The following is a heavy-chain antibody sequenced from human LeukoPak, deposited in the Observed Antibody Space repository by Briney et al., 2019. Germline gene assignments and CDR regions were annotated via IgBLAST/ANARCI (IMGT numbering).Heavy chain of an antibody. CDR1: GFTFTSDG. Sequence: GSLRLSCAASGFTFTSDGMSWIRQHPGKGLEWIGYIYYSGSTNYNPSLKSRVTISVDTSKNQFSLKLSSVTAADTAVYYCARVFGAAVDYWGQGTLVTVSS. J-gene: IGHJ4*02. CDR2: IYYSGST. D-gene: IGHD3-16*01. V-gene: IGHV4-59*01. CDR3: ARVFGAAVDY.